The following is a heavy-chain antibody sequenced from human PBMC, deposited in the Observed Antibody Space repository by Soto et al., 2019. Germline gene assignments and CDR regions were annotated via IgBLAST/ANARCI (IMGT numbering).Heavy chain of an antibody. D-gene: IGHD5-12*01. J-gene: IGHJ4*02. Sequence: QVQLQESGPGLVKPSQTLSLTCTVSGGSISSGDYYWSWIRQPPGKGLEWIGYIYYSGSTYYNPSLKSRVNISVDPSKSQFSLKLSSVTAADTAVYYCASRREGYKEAGGCDYWGQGTLVTVSA. V-gene: IGHV4-30-4*01. CDR2: IYYSGST. CDR3: ASRREGYKEAGGCDY. CDR1: GGSISSGDYY.